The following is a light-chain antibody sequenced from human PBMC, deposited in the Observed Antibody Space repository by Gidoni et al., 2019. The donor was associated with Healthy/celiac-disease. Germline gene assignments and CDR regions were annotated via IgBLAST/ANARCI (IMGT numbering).Light chain of an antibody. CDR3: QGWDSSRDHVV. Sequence: SFVLTQPPSVSVAPGKTARITCGGTNSGSKSVHWYQKKAGQAPVLVIYYDSDRPSGIPERFSGSNSGNTATLTISRVEAGDEADYYCQGWDSSRDHVVFGGGTKLTVL. CDR1: NSGSKS. V-gene: IGLV3-21*04. J-gene: IGLJ2*01. CDR2: YDS.